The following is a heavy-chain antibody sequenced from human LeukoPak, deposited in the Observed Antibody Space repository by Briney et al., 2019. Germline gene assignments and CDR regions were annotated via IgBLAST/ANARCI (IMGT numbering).Heavy chain of an antibody. V-gene: IGHV4-59*01. CDR1: GGSISSYY. CDR2: IYYSGST. J-gene: IGHJ6*03. D-gene: IGHD2-2*02. CDR3: ARVTQGADCSSTSCYIPDYYYYYMVV. Sequence: SETLSLTCTVSGGSISSYYWSWIRQPPGKGLEWIGYIYYSGSTNYNPSLKSRVTISVDTSKNQFSLKLSSVTAADTAVYYCARVTQGADCSSTSCYIPDYYYYYMVVWGKGTTVTVSS.